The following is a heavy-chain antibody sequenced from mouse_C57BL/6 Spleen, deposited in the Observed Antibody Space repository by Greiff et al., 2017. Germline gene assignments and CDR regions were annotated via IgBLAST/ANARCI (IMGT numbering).Heavy chain of an antibody. CDR3: ARGVRCLPDFDY. V-gene: IGHV1-55*01. CDR2: IYPGSGST. J-gene: IGHJ2*01. CDR1: GYTFTSYW. Sequence: QVQLQQPGAELVKPGASVKMSCKASGYTFTSYWITWVKQRPGTGLAWIGDIYPGSGSTNYNEKFKSKATLTVDTSSSTAYMQLSSLTSADSAVYYCARGVRCLPDFDYWGQGTTLTVSS.